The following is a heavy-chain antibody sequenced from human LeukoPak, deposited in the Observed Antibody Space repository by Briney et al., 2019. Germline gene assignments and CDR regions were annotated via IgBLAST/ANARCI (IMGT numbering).Heavy chain of an antibody. CDR2: ISGSGGST. V-gene: IGHV3-23*01. CDR1: GFTFSSYA. Sequence: GGSLRLSCAASGFTFSSYAMSWVRQAPGKGLGWVSAISGSGGSTYYADSVKGRFTISRDNSKNTLYLQMNSLRAEDTAVYNCAKDSLGVVPALDWFDPWGQGTLVTVSS. CDR3: AKDSLGVVPALDWFDP. D-gene: IGHD2-2*01. J-gene: IGHJ5*02.